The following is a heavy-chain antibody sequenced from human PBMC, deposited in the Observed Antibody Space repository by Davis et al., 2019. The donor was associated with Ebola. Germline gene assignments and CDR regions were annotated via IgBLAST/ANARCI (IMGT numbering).Heavy chain of an antibody. CDR2: IWYDGSRK. CDR3: ARGGWDY. J-gene: IGHJ4*02. Sequence: GESLKISCAASGFNFRSYGMHWVRQAPDKGLEWVAVIWYDGSRKYYGDSVKGRFTISRDNAKNSLYLQMNSLRAEDTAVYYCARGGWDYWGQGTLVTVSS. CDR1: GFNFRSYG. V-gene: IGHV3-33*01.